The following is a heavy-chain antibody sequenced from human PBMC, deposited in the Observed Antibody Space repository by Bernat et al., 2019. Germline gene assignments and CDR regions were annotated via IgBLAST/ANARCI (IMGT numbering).Heavy chain of an antibody. J-gene: IGHJ3*02. Sequence: EVQLVESGGGLVQPGGSLRLSCAASGFTFSSYWMSWVRQAPGKGLEWVANIKQDGSEKYYVDSVKCRFTISRDNAKNSLYLQMNSLRAEDTAVYYCARGGTKMTTVTTVIWGQGTMVTVSS. CDR2: IKQDGSEK. CDR1: GFTFSSYW. CDR3: ARGGTKMTTVTTVI. V-gene: IGHV3-7*03. D-gene: IGHD4-17*01.